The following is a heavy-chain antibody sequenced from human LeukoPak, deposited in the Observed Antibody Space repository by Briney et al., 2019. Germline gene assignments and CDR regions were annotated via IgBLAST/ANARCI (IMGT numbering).Heavy chain of an antibody. CDR2: ISGSRGST. CDR3: AKRGSSTVTSLY. V-gene: IGHV3-23*01. Sequence: GGSLRLSCAASGFTFSSYAMSWVRQAPGKGLEWVSAISGSRGSTYYADSVKGRFTISRDNSKNTLYLQMNSLRAEDTAVYYCAKRGSSTVTSLYWGQGTLVTVSS. CDR1: GFTFSSYA. J-gene: IGHJ4*02. D-gene: IGHD4-17*01.